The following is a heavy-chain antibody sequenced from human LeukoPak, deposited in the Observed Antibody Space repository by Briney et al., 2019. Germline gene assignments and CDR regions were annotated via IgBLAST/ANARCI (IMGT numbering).Heavy chain of an antibody. V-gene: IGHV4-59*01. D-gene: IGHD3-22*01. Sequence: SETLPLTCTVSGASMSSYSWSWIRQPPGKGLEWIGYIYYSGNTNYNPSLKSRVTISVDTSKNQFSLKVSSVTAADAAVYYCASAHTSGMDYWGQGALVTVSS. CDR1: GASMSSYS. CDR3: ASAHTSGMDY. J-gene: IGHJ4*02. CDR2: IYYSGNT.